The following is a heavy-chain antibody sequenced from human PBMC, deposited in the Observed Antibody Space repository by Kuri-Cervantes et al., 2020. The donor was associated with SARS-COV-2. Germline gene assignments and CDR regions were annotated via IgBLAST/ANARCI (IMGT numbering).Heavy chain of an antibody. J-gene: IGHJ6*02. CDR2: INSDGSST. D-gene: IGHD4-17*01. Sequence: LSLTCAASGFTFSSYWMHWVRQAPGKGLVWVSRINSDGSSTSYADSVKGRFTISRDNAKNTLYLQMNSLRAEDTAVYYCARAPDYGDYYYYGMDVWGQGTTVTVSS. V-gene: IGHV3-74*01. CDR3: ARAPDYGDYYYYGMDV. CDR1: GFTFSSYW.